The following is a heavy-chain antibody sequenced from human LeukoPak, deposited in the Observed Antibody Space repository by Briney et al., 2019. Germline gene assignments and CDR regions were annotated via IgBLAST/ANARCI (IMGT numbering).Heavy chain of an antibody. CDR2: ISWNSGSI. D-gene: IGHD3-3*01. CDR3: VKDRDFWSGLDV. V-gene: IGHV3-9*01. Sequence: PGGSLRLSCAGSGFIFNNYAMHWVRQPPGKGLEWVSGISWNSGSIDYADSVKGRFTISRDNAKNSLYLQMNSLKLEDTALYYCVKDRDFWSGLDVWGQGTMVTVS. CDR1: GFIFNNYA. J-gene: IGHJ6*02.